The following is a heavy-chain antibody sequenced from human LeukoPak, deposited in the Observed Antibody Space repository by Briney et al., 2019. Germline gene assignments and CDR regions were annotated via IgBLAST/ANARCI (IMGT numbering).Heavy chain of an antibody. CDR2: IYPGDSDT. Sequence: GESLKISCKGSGYSFTSYWIGWLRQMAGKGLEWMGVIYPGDSDTRYSPSFQGQVTISADKSITTAFLQWSSLKASDTAMYYCARLSTHLDYWGQGTLVTVSS. J-gene: IGHJ4*02. V-gene: IGHV5-51*01. CDR1: GYSFTSYW. CDR3: ARLSTHLDY.